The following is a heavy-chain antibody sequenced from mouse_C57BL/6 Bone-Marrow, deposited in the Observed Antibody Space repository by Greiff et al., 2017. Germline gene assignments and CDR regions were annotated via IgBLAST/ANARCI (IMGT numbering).Heavy chain of an antibody. J-gene: IGHJ1*03. CDR3: ANPSYGNYLYWYFDV. V-gene: IGHV1-82*01. CDR1: GYAFSSSW. CDR2: IYPGDGDT. Sequence: VMLVESGPELVKPGASVKISCKASGYAFSSSWMNWVKQRPGKGLAWIGRIYPGDGDTNYNGKFKGKATLTADKSSSTAYMQLSSLTSEDSAVYFCANPSYGNYLYWYFDVWGTGTTVTVSS. D-gene: IGHD2-10*01.